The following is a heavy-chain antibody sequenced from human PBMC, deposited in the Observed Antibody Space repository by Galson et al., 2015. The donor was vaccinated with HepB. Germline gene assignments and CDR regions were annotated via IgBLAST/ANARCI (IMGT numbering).Heavy chain of an antibody. CDR1: GYTFTTYA. Sequence: SVKVSCKASGYTFTTYAISWVRQAPGQGLEWMGWISPYNGNTDYAQKPQGRVTMTTNTSTSTAYMELRSLRSDDTAVYYCARDALYYYDRSGYYYWGQGTPVTVSS. CDR3: ARDALYYYDRSGYYY. D-gene: IGHD3-22*01. V-gene: IGHV1-18*01. J-gene: IGHJ4*02. CDR2: ISPYNGNT.